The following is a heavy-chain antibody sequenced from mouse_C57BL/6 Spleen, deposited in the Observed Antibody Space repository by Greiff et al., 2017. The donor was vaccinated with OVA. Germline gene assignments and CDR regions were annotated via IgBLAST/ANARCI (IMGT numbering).Heavy chain of an antibody. Sequence: QVQLKESGAELVRPGASVTLSCKASGYTFTDYEMHWVKQTPVHGLEWIGAIDPETGGTAYNQKFKGKAILTAEKSSSTAYMELRSLTSEDSAVYYCTRRGPYYFDYWGQGTTLTVSS. CDR3: TRRGPYYFDY. D-gene: IGHD1-1*02. J-gene: IGHJ2*01. V-gene: IGHV1-15*01. CDR2: IDPETGGT. CDR1: GYTFTDYE.